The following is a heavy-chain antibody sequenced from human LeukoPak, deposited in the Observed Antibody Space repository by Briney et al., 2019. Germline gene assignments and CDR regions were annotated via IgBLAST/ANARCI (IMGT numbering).Heavy chain of an antibody. CDR3: ARWTTSFDY. J-gene: IGHJ4*02. D-gene: IGHD4-17*01. V-gene: IGHV3-23*01. CDR2: ISGSGGST. CDR1: GFAFSSYA. Sequence: GGSLRLSCAASGFAFSSYAMTWVRQAPGKGLEWVSHISGSGGSTYYADSVKGRFTISRDNSENTVYLQMNSLRAEDTAVYYCARWTTSFDYWGQGTLVTVSS.